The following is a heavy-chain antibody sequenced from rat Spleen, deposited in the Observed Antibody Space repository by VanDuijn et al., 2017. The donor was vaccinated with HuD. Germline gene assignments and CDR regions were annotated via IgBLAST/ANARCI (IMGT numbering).Heavy chain of an antibody. Sequence: EVQLVESGGGLVQPGRSLKLSCVASGFTFNNYWMTWIRQAPGKGLEWVASITNTGGSTYYPDPVKGRFTISRDNAKSTLYLQMNSLRSEDTATYYCRRGGTGSRDYVMDAWGQGASVTVSS. CDR1: GFTFNNYW. CDR2: ITNTGGST. D-gene: IGHD5-1*01. J-gene: IGHJ4*01. CDR3: RRGGTGSRDYVMDA. V-gene: IGHV5-31*01.